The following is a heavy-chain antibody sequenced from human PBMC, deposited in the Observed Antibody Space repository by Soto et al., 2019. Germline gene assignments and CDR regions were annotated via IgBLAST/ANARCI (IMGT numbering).Heavy chain of an antibody. CDR2: FDPEDGET. V-gene: IGHV1-24*01. CDR1: GYTLTELS. Sequence: GASVKVSCKVSGYTLTELSMHWVRQAPGKGLEWMGGFDPEDGETIYAQKFQGRVTMTEDTSTDTAYMELSSLRSEDTAVYYCATPRLSSGYYNYFDYWGQGTLVTVSS. CDR3: ATPRLSSGYYNYFDY. D-gene: IGHD3-22*01. J-gene: IGHJ4*02.